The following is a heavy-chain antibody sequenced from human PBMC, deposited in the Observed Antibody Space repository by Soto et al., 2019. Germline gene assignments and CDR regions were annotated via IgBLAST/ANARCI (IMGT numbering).Heavy chain of an antibody. D-gene: IGHD6-19*01. Sequence: EVQLVDSGGDLVQPGGSLRLSCATSGLTFTKFWMSWVRQAPGKGLESVAHISTGGGNSFYVDSVKGRFTISRDNGKNELYLQMNSLSVEDTDVYYSARGHLWLGYWGQGALGTVSS. CDR3: ARGHLWLGY. CDR1: GLTFTKFW. J-gene: IGHJ4*02. CDR2: ISTGGGNS. V-gene: IGHV3-7*01.